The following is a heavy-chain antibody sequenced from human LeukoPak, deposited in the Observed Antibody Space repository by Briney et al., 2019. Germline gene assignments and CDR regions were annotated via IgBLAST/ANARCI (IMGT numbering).Heavy chain of an antibody. CDR3: ARDAYGDYAAYYYYGMDV. CDR1: GYTFTSYG. D-gene: IGHD4-17*01. J-gene: IGHJ6*02. V-gene: IGHV1-18*01. CDR2: ISAYNGNT. Sequence: ASVKVSCKASGYTFTSYGISWVRQAPGQGLEWMGWISAYNGNTNYAQKLQGRVTMTTDTSTSTAYKELRSLRSDDTAVYYCARDAYGDYAAYYYYGMDVWGQGTTVTVSS.